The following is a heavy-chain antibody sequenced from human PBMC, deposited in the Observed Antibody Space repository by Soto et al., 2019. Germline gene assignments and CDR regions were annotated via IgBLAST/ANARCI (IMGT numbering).Heavy chain of an antibody. D-gene: IGHD3-22*01. J-gene: IGHJ4*02. Sequence: SETLSLTCAVSGGSISSGDYSWNWIRQPPGKGLEWIGYIYYGGSTYYNPSLKSRVTISVDTSKNQFSLKLSSVTAADTAVYYCARDADYYDSSGYYLDYWGQGTLVTVSS. CDR3: ARDADYYDSSGYYLDY. CDR2: IYYGGST. CDR1: GGSISSGDYS. V-gene: IGHV4-30-2*05.